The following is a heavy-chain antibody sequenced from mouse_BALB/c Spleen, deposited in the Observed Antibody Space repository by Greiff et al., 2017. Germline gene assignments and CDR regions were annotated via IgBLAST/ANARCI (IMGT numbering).Heavy chain of an antibody. Sequence: VQLQESGPELVKPGASVKISCKASGYAFSSSWMNWVKQRPGQGLEWIGRIYPGDGDTNYNGKFKGKATLTADKSSSTAYMQLSSLTSVDSAVYFCARDGKGYFDYWGQGTTLTVSS. CDR3: ARDGKGYFDY. J-gene: IGHJ2*01. V-gene: IGHV1-82*01. CDR1: GYAFSSSW. D-gene: IGHD2-1*01. CDR2: IYPGDGDT.